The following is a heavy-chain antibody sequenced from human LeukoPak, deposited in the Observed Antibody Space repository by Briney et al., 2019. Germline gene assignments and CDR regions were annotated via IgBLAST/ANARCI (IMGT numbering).Heavy chain of an antibody. V-gene: IGHV3-23*01. CDR2: ISGSGGGT. D-gene: IGHD3-22*01. CDR3: ARAKDSSGYYYGY. Sequence: GGSLRLSCAASGFTFTTYAMSWVRQAPGKGLEWVSLISGSGGGTYYADSVKGRFTISRDNSKNTLYLQMNSLRAEDTAVYYCARAKDSSGYYYGYWGQGTLVTVSS. J-gene: IGHJ4*02. CDR1: GFTFTTYA.